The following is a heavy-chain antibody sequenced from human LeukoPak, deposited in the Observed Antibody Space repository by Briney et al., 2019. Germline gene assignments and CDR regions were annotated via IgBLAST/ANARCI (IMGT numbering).Heavy chain of an antibody. J-gene: IGHJ3*02. CDR1: GGSISSYY. CDR3: ARACVDGYKFDPSHEAFDI. Sequence: SETLSLTCTVSGGSISSYYWSWIRQPPGKGLEWIGYLYYSGSTNYNPSLKSRVTISVDTSKNQFSLKLSSVTAADTAVYYCARACVDGYKFDPSHEAFDIWGQGTMVTVSS. D-gene: IGHD5-24*01. V-gene: IGHV4-59*01. CDR2: LYYSGST.